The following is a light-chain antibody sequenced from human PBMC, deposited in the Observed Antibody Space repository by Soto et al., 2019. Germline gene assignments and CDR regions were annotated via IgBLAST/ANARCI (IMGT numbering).Light chain of an antibody. CDR3: QQYYSAPFT. J-gene: IGKJ4*01. CDR2: WAS. Sequence: DIVLTQSPDSLAVSLGERATINCKSSQSVLYSSNNKNYLAWYQQKPGQPPKLLISWASTRESGVPDRFSGSGSGTDFTLTVSSLQGEDMAVYYCQQYYSAPFTFGGGTKVEIK. CDR1: QSVLYSSNNKNY. V-gene: IGKV4-1*01.